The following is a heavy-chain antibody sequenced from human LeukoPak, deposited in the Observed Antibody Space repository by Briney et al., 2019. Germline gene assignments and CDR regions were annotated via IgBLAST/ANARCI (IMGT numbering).Heavy chain of an antibody. CDR1: GYTFTSYY. J-gene: IGHJ3*02. D-gene: IGHD2-8*02. CDR3: ARARCTGGVCYPGDAFDI. Sequence: ASVKVSCKASGYTFTSYYMHWVRQAPGQGLEWMGIINPSGGSTSYAQKFQGRVTMTRDTSTSTVYVELSSLRSEDTAVYYCARARCTGGVCYPGDAFDIWGQGAMVTVSS. CDR2: INPSGGST. V-gene: IGHV1-46*01.